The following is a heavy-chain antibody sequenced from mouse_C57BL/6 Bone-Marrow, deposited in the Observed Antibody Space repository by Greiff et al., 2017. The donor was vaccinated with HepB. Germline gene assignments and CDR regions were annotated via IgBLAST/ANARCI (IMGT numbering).Heavy chain of an antibody. D-gene: IGHD1-1*01. CDR2: ISDGGSYT. Sequence: EVKLMESGGGLVKPGGSLKLSCAASGFTFSSYAMSWVRQTPEKRLEWVATISDGGSYTYYPDNVKGRFTISRDNAKNNLYLQMSHLKSKDTAMYYCASVFITTVPRLGFAYWGQGTLVTVSA. CDR3: ASVFITTVPRLGFAY. J-gene: IGHJ3*01. CDR1: GFTFSSYA. V-gene: IGHV5-4*03.